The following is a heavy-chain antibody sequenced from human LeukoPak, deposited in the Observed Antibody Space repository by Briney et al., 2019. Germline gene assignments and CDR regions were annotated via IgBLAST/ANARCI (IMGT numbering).Heavy chain of an antibody. CDR3: ARAGAENADYYDVGGISSAFDI. J-gene: IGHJ3*02. D-gene: IGHD3-22*01. V-gene: IGHV3-33*01. CDR2: IWYDGSNK. CDR1: GFTFSSYG. Sequence: GGSLRLSCAASGFTFSSYGMHWVRQAPGKGLEWVAVIWYDGSNKYYADSVKGRFTISRDNSKNTLYLRMNSLRAEDTAVYYCARAGAENADYYDVGGISSAFDIWGQGTIVTVSS.